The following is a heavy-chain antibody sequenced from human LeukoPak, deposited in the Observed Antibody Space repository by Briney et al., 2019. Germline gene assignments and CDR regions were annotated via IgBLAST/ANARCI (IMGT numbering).Heavy chain of an antibody. CDR1: GFTFSSYN. J-gene: IGHJ4*02. CDR3: AREELSY. D-gene: IGHD1-26*01. Sequence: PGGSLRLSCAASGFTFSSYNMNWVRQAPGKGLEWVSSISRSNDYIYYADSVKGRFTISRDNAKNSLYLQMNSLRAEDTAVYYCAREELSYWGQGTLVTVSS. V-gene: IGHV3-21*01. CDR2: ISRSNDYI.